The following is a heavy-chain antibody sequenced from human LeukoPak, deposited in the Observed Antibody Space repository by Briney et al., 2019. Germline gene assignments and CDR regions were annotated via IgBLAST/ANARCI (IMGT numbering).Heavy chain of an antibody. CDR2: ISSSGGST. CDR3: VKGTIAAAHTEFDY. Sequence: PGGSLRLSCATSGFTFSSYAMSWVRQAPGKGLEWVSSISSSGGSTYYADSVKGRFTISRDNSKNTLYLQMNSLRAEDTAVYYCVKGTIAAAHTEFDYWGQGTLVTVSS. V-gene: IGHV3-23*01. CDR1: GFTFSSYA. J-gene: IGHJ4*02. D-gene: IGHD6-13*01.